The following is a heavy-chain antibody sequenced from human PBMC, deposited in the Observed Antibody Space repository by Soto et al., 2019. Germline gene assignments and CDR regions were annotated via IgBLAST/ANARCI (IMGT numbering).Heavy chain of an antibody. Sequence: EVQLVESGGGLVKPGGSLRLSCAASGFTFSTHGMNWVRQAPGKGLDWVSSFSSGSYIYYADSVKGRFAISRDNDTNSRYLQMNSLRAEDTAMYYCARRHNSGYYFFDSWGQGHLVTVSS. J-gene: IGHJ4*02. V-gene: IGHV3-21*01. CDR3: ARRHNSGYYFFDS. CDR1: GFTFSTHG. CDR2: FSSGSYI. D-gene: IGHD6-19*01.